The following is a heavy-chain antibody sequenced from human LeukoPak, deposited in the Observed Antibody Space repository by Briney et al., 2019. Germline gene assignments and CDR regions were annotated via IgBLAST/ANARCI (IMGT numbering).Heavy chain of an antibody. CDR3: AKGSRAQGYYFDF. J-gene: IGHJ4*02. D-gene: IGHD3-10*01. V-gene: IGHV3-23*01. Sequence: GGSLRLSCAASGFTFNSYAMSWVRQAPGKGLEWVSAISGSGGSTYYADSVKGRFTISRDNSKNTLYLQMNSLRAEDTAAYYCAKGSRAQGYYFDFWGQGTLVTVSS. CDR1: GFTFNSYA. CDR2: ISGSGGST.